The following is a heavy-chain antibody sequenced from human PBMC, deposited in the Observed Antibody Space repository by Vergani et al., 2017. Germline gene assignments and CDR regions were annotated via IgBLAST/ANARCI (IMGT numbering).Heavy chain of an antibody. J-gene: IGHJ4*02. D-gene: IGHD3-16*01. CDR1: GGSISSGGYY. V-gene: IGHV4-31*03. CDR2: IYYRGGT. CDR3: ASSLGAGPDY. Sequence: QVQLQESGPGLVKPSQTLSLTCTVSGGSISSGGYYWSWIRQHPGKGRGWIGYIYYRGGTYYNPSLNSRVNIAVDTSKNQFSLKLSSVTAADTAVYYCASSLGAGPDYWGQGTLVTVSS.